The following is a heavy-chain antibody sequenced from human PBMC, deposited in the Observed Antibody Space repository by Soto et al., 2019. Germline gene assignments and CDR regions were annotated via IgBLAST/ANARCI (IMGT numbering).Heavy chain of an antibody. D-gene: IGHD6-13*01. J-gene: IGHJ4*02. CDR1: GFTFSSYA. CDR3: AKDVAAAGSTGDY. Sequence: EVQMLESGGGLVQPGGSLRLSCAASGFTFSSYAMSWVRQAPGKGLEWVSAISGSGGSTYYADSVKGRFTISRDNSKNTLYLQMNSLRAEDTAVYYCAKDVAAAGSTGDYWGQGTLVTVSS. V-gene: IGHV3-23*01. CDR2: ISGSGGST.